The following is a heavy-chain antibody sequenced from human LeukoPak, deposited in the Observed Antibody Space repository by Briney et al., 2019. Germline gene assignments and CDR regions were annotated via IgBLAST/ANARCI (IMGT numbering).Heavy chain of an antibody. CDR1: GFTFSSYA. Sequence: GGSLRLSCAASGFTFSSYAMSWVRQAPGKGLEWVSAISGSGGSTYYADSVKGRFTISRDNSRNTLYLQMNSLRAEDTAVYYCAKDWNYYDSSGYYFSPDYWGQGTLVTVPS. D-gene: IGHD3-22*01. J-gene: IGHJ4*02. CDR3: AKDWNYYDSSGYYFSPDY. CDR2: ISGSGGST. V-gene: IGHV3-23*01.